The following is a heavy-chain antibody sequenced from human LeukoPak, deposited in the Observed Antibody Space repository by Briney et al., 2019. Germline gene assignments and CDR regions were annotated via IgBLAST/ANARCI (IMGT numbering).Heavy chain of an antibody. CDR3: TKEVSYDYVWGSYRPY. V-gene: IGHV3-23*01. Sequence: GGSLRLSCVVSGFPFSSYAMSWVRQAPGKGLEWVSSIIGSGDTTYYADSVKGRLTISRDNSKNKVYLQMNSLKAEDTAIYFCTKEVSYDYVWGSYRPYWGQGTLVTVSS. CDR1: GFPFSSYA. CDR2: IIGSGDTT. D-gene: IGHD3-16*02. J-gene: IGHJ4*02.